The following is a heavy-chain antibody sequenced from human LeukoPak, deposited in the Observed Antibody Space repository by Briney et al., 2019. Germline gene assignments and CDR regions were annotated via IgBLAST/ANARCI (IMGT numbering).Heavy chain of an antibody. CDR3: ARARLDSSGRFDY. V-gene: IGHV4-59*01. CDR2: IYYGGST. Sequence: SETLSLTCTVSGGSISSYYWSWIRQSPGKGLEWIGYIYYGGSTDYNPSLRSRVTISKDTSKTQFSLRLSSVTAADTAVYYCARARLDSSGRFDYWGQGTLVTVSS. CDR1: GGSISSYY. J-gene: IGHJ4*02. D-gene: IGHD3-22*01.